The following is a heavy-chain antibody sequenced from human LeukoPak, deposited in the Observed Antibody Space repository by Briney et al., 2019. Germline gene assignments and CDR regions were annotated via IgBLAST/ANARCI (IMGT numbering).Heavy chain of an antibody. CDR2: IYYSGRY. CDR1: GCSISSDCYY. Sequence: PSETLSLTCTVSGCSISSDCYYWICIRQHPGKGLEWIGYIYYSGRYYYNPSLKRRVTIPVDTYKNQFSLKLSSVTDAETAVYYCASAPRYSSSWYYYYMDFWRKGTKVTDSS. D-gene: IGHD6-13*01. CDR3: ASAPRYSSSWYYYYMDF. J-gene: IGHJ6*03. V-gene: IGHV4-31*03.